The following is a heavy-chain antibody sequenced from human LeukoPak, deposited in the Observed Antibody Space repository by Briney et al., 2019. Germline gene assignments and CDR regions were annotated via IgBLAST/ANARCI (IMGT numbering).Heavy chain of an antibody. CDR1: GFTFTSYS. J-gene: IGHJ6*02. CDR2: ISGGGGST. CDR3: ARDNASGDFWSGYDYYGMDV. Sequence: GGSLRLSCAASGFTFTSYSMNWVRPAPGKGLEWVSTISGGGGSTYYADSVKGRFTISRDNSKNTLYLQMNSLRAEDTAVYYCARDNASGDFWSGYDYYGMDVWGQGTTVTVSS. V-gene: IGHV3-23*01. D-gene: IGHD3-3*01.